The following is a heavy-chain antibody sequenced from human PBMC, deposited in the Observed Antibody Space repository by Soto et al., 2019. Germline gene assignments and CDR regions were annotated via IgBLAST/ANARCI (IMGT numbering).Heavy chain of an antibody. J-gene: IGHJ6*02. D-gene: IGHD2-2*01. Sequence: GASVKVSCKASGYTFTSYAMHWVRQAPGQRLEWMGWINAGNGNTKYPQKFQGRVTITRDTSASTAYMELSSLRSEDTAVYDCARDLSIVVVPAAPYYYYYGMDVWGQGTTVTVSS. CDR3: ARDLSIVVVPAAPYYYYYGMDV. CDR1: GYTFTSYA. V-gene: IGHV1-3*01. CDR2: INAGNGNT.